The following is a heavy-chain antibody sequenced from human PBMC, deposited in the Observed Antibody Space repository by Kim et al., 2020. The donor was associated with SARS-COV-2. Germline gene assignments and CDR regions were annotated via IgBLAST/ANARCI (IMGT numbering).Heavy chain of an antibody. CDR1: GYHFATYG. D-gene: IGHD3-10*01. CDR2: ISGYRGNT. CDR3: ARAPLWFGESPNWFDP. Sequence: ASVKVSCTASGYHFATYGITWVRQVPGQGPEWMGWISGYRGNTNYAQKFQGRVTMITETSTSAAYMELRSLRSDDTAVYYCARAPLWFGESPNWFDPWGQGTLVTVSS. V-gene: IGHV1-18*01. J-gene: IGHJ5*02.